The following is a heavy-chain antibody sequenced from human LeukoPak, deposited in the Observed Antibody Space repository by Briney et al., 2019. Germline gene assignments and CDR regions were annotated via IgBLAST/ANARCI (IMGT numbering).Heavy chain of an antibody. Sequence: SESLSLTCAVYGGSFSGLYWSWVRQPPGRGLEWVGAINHSGSTNYNPSLKSRVTISVDTSKNQFSLKLSSVTAADTAVYYCARRLYYYGSGSPRGWFDPWGQGTLVTVSS. D-gene: IGHD3-10*01. CDR1: GGSFSGLY. V-gene: IGHV4-34*01. J-gene: IGHJ5*02. CDR2: INHSGST. CDR3: ARRLYYYGSGSPRGWFDP.